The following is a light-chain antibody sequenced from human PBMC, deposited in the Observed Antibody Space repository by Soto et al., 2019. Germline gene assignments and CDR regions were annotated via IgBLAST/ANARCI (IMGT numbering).Light chain of an antibody. CDR1: QSLVHSDGNTY. V-gene: IGKV2-24*01. Sequence: DIVLTQAPLSSPVTLGQPASISCRSSQSLVHSDGNTYLSWLHQRPGQPPRLLIYKISKRFSGVPDRFSGGGAGTDFTLTITRVEAEDVGVYYCMQATHSPWAFGQGTKVEIK. J-gene: IGKJ1*01. CDR3: MQATHSPWA. CDR2: KIS.